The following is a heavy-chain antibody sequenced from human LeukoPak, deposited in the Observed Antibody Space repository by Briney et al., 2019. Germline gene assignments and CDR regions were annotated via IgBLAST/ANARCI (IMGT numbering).Heavy chain of an antibody. D-gene: IGHD3-3*01. CDR1: GGSISSGGYY. J-gene: IGHJ3*02. CDR2: IYYSGST. Sequence: SETLSLTCTVSGGSISSGGYYWSWIRQHPGKGLEWIGYIYYSGSTYYNPSLKSRVTISVDTSKNQFSLKLSSVTAADMAVYYCATNTPIFGDPNAFDIWGQGTMVTVSS. V-gene: IGHV4-31*03. CDR3: ATNTPIFGDPNAFDI.